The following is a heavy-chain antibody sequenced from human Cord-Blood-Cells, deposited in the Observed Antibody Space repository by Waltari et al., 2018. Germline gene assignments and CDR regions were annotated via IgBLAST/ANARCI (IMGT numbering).Heavy chain of an antibody. CDR3: ARFLLEWPMPGWYFDY. CDR2: INHSGST. CDR1: GGSFSGYY. Sequence: QVQLQQWGAGLLKPSETLSLTCAVYGGSFSGYYCSWIRQPPGKGLEWIREINHSGSTNYNPSLKSRVTISVDTTKNQFSLKLSSVTAADTAVYYCARFLLEWPMPGWYFDYWGQGTLVTVSS. D-gene: IGHD3-3*01. J-gene: IGHJ4*02. V-gene: IGHV4-34*01.